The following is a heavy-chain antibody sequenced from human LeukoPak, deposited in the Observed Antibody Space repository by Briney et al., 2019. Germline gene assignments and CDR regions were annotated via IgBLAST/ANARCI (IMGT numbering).Heavy chain of an antibody. CDR1: GGSISSGGYY. J-gene: IGHJ4*02. Sequence: SETLSLTCTVSGGSISSGGYYWTWIRQLPGKGLEWIGYINYSGSTYYNPSLKSRVTISRDTSKNQFSLKLSSVTAADSAVYYCARWGAGSSYDSAGYYYDYWGQGTLVTVSS. CDR3: ARWGAGSSYDSAGYYYDY. V-gene: IGHV4-31*03. D-gene: IGHD3-22*01. CDR2: INYSGST.